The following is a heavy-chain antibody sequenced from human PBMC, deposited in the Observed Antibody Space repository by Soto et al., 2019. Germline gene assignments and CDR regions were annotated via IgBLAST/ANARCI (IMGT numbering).Heavy chain of an antibody. J-gene: IGHJ6*02. CDR3: ARNIDPYHLYNWNDGRPNYYYYGMDV. Sequence: SVKVSCKASGGTFSIYAISWVRQAPGQGLEWMGGIIPIFGTANYAQKFQGRVTITAVESTSTAYMELSSLRSEDTAVYYCARNIDPYHLYNWNDGRPNYYYYGMDVWGQGTTVTVSS. CDR1: GGTFSIYA. V-gene: IGHV1-69*13. CDR2: IIPIFGTA. D-gene: IGHD1-1*01.